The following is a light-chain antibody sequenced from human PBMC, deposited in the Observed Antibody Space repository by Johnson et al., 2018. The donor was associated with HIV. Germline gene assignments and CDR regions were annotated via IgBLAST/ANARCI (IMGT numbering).Light chain of an antibody. CDR3: GTWDSGLSAGV. Sequence: QSVLTQPPSASGTPVQRVTISCSGSSSNIGSNTVNWYQQLPGTAPKLLIYSNNQRPSGVPDRFSGSKSGTSATLGITGLQTGDEADYYCGTWDSGLSAGVFGTGPKVSVL. V-gene: IGLV1-44*01. CDR1: SSNIGSNT. J-gene: IGLJ1*01. CDR2: SNN.